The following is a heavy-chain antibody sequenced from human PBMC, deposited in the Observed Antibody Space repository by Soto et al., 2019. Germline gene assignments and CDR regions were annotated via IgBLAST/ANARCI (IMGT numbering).Heavy chain of an antibody. CDR1: GCSISSSSYY. D-gene: IGHD6-13*01. CDR2: IYYSGST. Sequence: SETLSLTCTFSGCSISSSSYYWGWIRQPPGKGLEWIGSIYYSGSTYYNPSLKSRVTISVDTSKNQFSLKLSSVTAADTAVYYCARIGSSWYHYYYGMDVWGQGTTVTVSS. J-gene: IGHJ6*02. V-gene: IGHV4-39*01. CDR3: ARIGSSWYHYYYGMDV.